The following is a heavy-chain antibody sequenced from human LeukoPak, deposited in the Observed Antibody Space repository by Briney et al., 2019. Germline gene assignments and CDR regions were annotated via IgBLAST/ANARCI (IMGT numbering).Heavy chain of an antibody. D-gene: IGHD3-22*01. CDR2: IKQDGSEK. J-gene: IGHJ4*02. V-gene: IGHV3-7*01. CDR3: ARENSSEAATDY. Sequence: PGGSLRLSCAASGFSFSNYWMGWVRQAPGKGLEWVANIKQDGSEKYFVDSVKGRFTISRDNAKNSLYLQMNSLSAEDTAVYYCARENSSEAATDYWGQGTLVTVSS. CDR1: GFSFSNYW.